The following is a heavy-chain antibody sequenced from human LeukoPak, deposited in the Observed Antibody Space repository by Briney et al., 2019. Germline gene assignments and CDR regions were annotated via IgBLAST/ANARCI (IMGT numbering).Heavy chain of an antibody. CDR2: IYTSGST. J-gene: IGHJ3*02. CDR3: ARDLPSAAAGGAFDI. Sequence: PSETLSLTCTVSGGSISSGSYYWSWIRQPAGKGLEWVGRIYTSGSTNYNPSLKSRVTISVDTSKNQFSLKLSSVTAADTAVYYCARDLPSAAAGGAFDIWGQGTMVTVSS. V-gene: IGHV4-61*02. CDR1: GGSISSGSYY. D-gene: IGHD6-13*01.